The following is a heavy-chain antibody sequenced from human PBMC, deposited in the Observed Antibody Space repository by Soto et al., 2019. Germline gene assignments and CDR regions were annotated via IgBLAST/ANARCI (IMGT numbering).Heavy chain of an antibody. Sequence: PSETLSLTCAVSGDSISSIGSISSSNWWSWVRQPPGKGLEWIGEVYHSGSTNYNPSLKSRVTISLDKSKNQFSLKLSSVTAADTAVYYCARGPAITGTTHWFDPWGQGTLVTVSS. CDR3: ARGPAITGTTHWFDP. D-gene: IGHD1-7*01. J-gene: IGHJ5*02. V-gene: IGHV4-4*02. CDR2: VYHSGST. CDR1: GDSISSIGSISSSNW.